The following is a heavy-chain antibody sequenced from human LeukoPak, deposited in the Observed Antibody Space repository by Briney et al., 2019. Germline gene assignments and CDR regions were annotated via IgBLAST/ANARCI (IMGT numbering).Heavy chain of an antibody. CDR1: GFTFDDYG. CDR3: VRGQAIVVAPVAMGF. D-gene: IGHD2-2*01. CDR2: INWNGDDI. J-gene: IGHJ4*02. V-gene: IGHV3-20*04. Sequence: PGGSLRLSCAASGFTFDDYGMNWVRQVPGKGLEWISGINWNGDDIGYADSVKGRFTISRDNAKNSVYLQMDSLRAEDTALYYCVRGQAIVVAPVAMGFWGQGTLVTVSS.